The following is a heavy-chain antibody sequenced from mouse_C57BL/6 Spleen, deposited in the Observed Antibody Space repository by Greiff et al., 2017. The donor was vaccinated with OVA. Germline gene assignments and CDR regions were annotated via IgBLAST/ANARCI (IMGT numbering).Heavy chain of an antibody. V-gene: IGHV1-64*01. CDR1: GYTFTSYW. CDR3: ARWHDGYYDY. D-gene: IGHD2-3*01. J-gene: IGHJ2*01. CDR2: IHPNSGST. Sequence: QVQLKQPGAELVKPGASVKLSCKASGYTFTSYWMHWVKQRPGQGLEWIGMIHPNSGSTNYNEKFKSKATLTVDKSSSTAYMQLSSLTSEDSAVYYCARWHDGYYDYWGQGTTLTVSS.